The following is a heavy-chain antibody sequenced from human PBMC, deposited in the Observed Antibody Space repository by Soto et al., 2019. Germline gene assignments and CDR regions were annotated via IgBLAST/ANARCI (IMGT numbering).Heavy chain of an antibody. CDR3: ARYLTFYDSWSGYYKPCYFTF. CDR1: GFTFSSYW. D-gene: IGHD3-3*01. CDR2: IKQDGSQK. V-gene: IGHV3-7*01. J-gene: IGHJ4*02. Sequence: GGSLRLSCAASGFTFSSYWMSWVRQAPGKGLEWVANIKQDGSQKSYVDSVKGRFTISRDNARNSLFLQINSLRTEDTAVYYCARYLTFYDSWSGYYKPCYFTFWGGGSQVTVSS.